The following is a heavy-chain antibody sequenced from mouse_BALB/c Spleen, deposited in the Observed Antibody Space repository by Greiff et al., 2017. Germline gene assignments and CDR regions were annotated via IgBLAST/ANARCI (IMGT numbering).Heavy chain of an antibody. D-gene: IGHD1-1*01. J-gene: IGHJ2*01. CDR3: AREDYGSSYFDY. CDR1: GFTFSSYA. CDR2: ISSGGST. Sequence: EVKLMESGGGLVKPGGSLKLSCAASGFTFSSYAMSWVRQTPEKRLEWVATISSGGSTYYPDSVKGRFTISRDNARNILYLRMSSLRSEDTAMYYCAREDYGSSYFDYWGQGTTLTVSS. V-gene: IGHV5-6-5*01.